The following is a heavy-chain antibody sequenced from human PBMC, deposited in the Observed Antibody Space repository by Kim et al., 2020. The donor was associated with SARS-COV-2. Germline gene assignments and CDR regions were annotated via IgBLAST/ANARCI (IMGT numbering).Heavy chain of an antibody. CDR1: GGPISSSSYY. Sequence: SETLSLTCTVSGGPISSSSYYWGWIRQPPGKGLEWIGSIYYSGSTYYNPSLKSRVTISVDTSKNQFSLKLSSVTAADTAVYYCARLLIDYGDYYYYGMDV. V-gene: IGHV4-39*01. J-gene: IGHJ6*01. CDR3: ARLLIDYGDYYYYGMDV. CDR2: IYYSGST. D-gene: IGHD4-17*01.